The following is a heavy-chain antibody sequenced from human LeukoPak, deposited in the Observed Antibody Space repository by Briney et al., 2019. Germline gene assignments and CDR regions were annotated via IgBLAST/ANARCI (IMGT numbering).Heavy chain of an antibody. J-gene: IGHJ4*02. Sequence: GESLKISCKGSGYSFTTYWIGWVRQMPGKGLEWMGIINPDDSDTRYSPSFEGRVTISADKSISTAYLQWSSLKASDTAMYYCARGGLVGLRQFDYWGQGTLVTVSS. V-gene: IGHV5-51*01. CDR2: INPDDSDT. CDR1: GYSFTTYW. CDR3: ARGGLVGLRQFDY. D-gene: IGHD4/OR15-4a*01.